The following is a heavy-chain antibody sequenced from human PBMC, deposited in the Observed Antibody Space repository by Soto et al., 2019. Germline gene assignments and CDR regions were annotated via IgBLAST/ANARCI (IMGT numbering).Heavy chain of an antibody. V-gene: IGHV4-34*01. CDR1: GGSFIDYS. J-gene: IGHJ4*02. Sequence: QVLLQQWGAGRLKPSETLSLTCAVYGGSFIDYSWGWIRQSPGTGLEWIGEISHSGSANYNPSLQSRVTISVDTSKNQFSLKLYSVTAAAAAVYYCARVSDYWSQGTLVTVSS. CDR2: ISHSGSA. CDR3: ARVSDY.